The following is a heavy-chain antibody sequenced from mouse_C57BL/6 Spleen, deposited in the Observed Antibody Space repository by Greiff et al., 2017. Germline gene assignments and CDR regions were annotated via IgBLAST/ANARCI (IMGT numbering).Heavy chain of an antibody. V-gene: IGHV1-18*01. CDR1: GYTFTDYN. CDR2: INPNNGGT. Sequence: VQLQQSGPELVKPGASVKIPCKASGYTFTDYNMDWVKQSHGKSLEWIGDINPNNGGTIYNQKFKGKATLTVDKSSSTAYMELRSLTSEDTAVYYCARLPLGEYYFDCWGEGTTLTVSP. J-gene: IGHJ2*01. D-gene: IGHD5-5*01. CDR3: ARLPLGEYYFDC.